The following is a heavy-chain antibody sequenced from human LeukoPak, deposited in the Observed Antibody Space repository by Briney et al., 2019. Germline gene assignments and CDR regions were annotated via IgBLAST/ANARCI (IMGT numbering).Heavy chain of an antibody. J-gene: IGHJ5*02. V-gene: IGHV4-39*07. Sequence: SETLSLTCTVSGGSISSSSYYWGWIRQPPGTGLEWIGSIYYSGSTYYNPSLKSRVTISVDKSKNQFSLKLSSVTAADTAVYYCARRTKGVLPGCSGGSCYYVNWFDPWGQGTLVTVSS. D-gene: IGHD2-15*01. CDR2: IYYSGST. CDR1: GGSISSSSYY. CDR3: ARRTKGVLPGCSGGSCYYVNWFDP.